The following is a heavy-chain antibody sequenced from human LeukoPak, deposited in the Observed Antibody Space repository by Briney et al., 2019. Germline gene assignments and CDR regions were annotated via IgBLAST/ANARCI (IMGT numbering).Heavy chain of an antibody. Sequence: PSETLSLTSTVSGYSISSGYYWGWIRQPPGKGLEWIGSIYHSGSTYYNPSLKSRVTISVDTSKNQFSLKLSSVTAADTAVYYCARLRRTAMGYFDYWGQGTLVTVSS. CDR1: GYSISSGYY. V-gene: IGHV4-38-2*02. J-gene: IGHJ4*02. CDR3: ARLRRTAMGYFDY. CDR2: IYHSGST. D-gene: IGHD5-18*01.